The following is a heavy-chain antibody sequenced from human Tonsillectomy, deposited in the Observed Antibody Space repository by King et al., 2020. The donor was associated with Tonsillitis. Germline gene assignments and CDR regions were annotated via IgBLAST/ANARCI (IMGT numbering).Heavy chain of an antibody. V-gene: IGHV3-48*01. Sequence: VQLVESGGGLVQPGGSLRLSCAASEFTFSSYNINWVRQAPGKGLEWVSSISGSSGIISYADAVKGRFTISRDDAKNALYLQTNSLRAEDTALYYYARDLDWAFDYWGQGTLVTVSS. CDR3: ARDLDWAFDY. D-gene: IGHD3-9*01. J-gene: IGHJ4*02. CDR2: ISGSSGII. CDR1: EFTFSSYN.